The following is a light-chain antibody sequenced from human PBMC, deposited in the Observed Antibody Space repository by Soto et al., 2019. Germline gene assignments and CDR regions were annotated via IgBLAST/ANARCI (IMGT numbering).Light chain of an antibody. V-gene: IGKV3-20*01. CDR2: GAS. CDR1: QSVASSY. CDR3: HQYGSSSWT. J-gene: IGKJ1*01. Sequence: EIVLTQSPGTLSLSPGERATLSCRASQSVASSYLAWYQQKPGQAPRLLIYGASSRATGIPDRLSGSGSGTDFTLTISRLEPEDFAVYYCHQYGSSSWTFGQGTKVDIX.